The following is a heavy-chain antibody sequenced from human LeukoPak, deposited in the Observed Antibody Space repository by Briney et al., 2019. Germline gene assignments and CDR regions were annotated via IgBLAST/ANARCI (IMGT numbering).Heavy chain of an antibody. CDR1: GGSISSYF. Sequence: SSETLSLTCTVSGGSISSYFWSWIRQPPGKGLEWIGYIYYTGSTNYNPSLKSRVSTSLDTSKNQFSLKLASVTAEDTAVYYCASIGWNDRGRTTPNDAFDIWGQGTMVTVSS. J-gene: IGHJ3*02. CDR3: ASIGWNDRGRTTPNDAFDI. CDR2: IYYTGST. D-gene: IGHD1-1*01. V-gene: IGHV4-59*01.